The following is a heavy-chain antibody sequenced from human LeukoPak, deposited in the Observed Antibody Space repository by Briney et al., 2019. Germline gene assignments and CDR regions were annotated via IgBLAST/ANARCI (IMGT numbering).Heavy chain of an antibody. CDR1: GFTFGSYG. J-gene: IGHJ1*01. Sequence: GGSLRLSCAASGFTFGSYGMSWVRQAPGKGLEWVSFITPNADRTSYADSVEGRFTISRDNPRNTLYMQMNSLRDEDTALYWVRWGQGTLVTVSS. V-gene: IGHV3-23*01. CDR2: ITPNADRT. CDR3: R.